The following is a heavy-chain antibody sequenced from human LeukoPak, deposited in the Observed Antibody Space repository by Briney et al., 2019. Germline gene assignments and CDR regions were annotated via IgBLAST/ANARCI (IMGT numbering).Heavy chain of an antibody. CDR1: GFTFSNAW. CDR3: TTDIYSGYDYADYYYYGMDV. CDR2: IKSKTDGGTT. Sequence: GGSLRLSCAASGFTFSNAWMSWVRQAPGKGLKWVGRIKSKTDGGTTDYAAPVKGRFTISRDDSKNTLYLQMNSLKTEDTAVYYCTTDIYSGYDYADYYYYGMDVWGQGTTVTVSS. J-gene: IGHJ6*02. D-gene: IGHD5-12*01. V-gene: IGHV3-15*01.